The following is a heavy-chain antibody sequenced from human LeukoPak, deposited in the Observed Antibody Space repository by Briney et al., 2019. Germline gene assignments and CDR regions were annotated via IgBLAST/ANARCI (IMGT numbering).Heavy chain of an antibody. D-gene: IGHD3-22*01. J-gene: IGHJ6*03. CDR1: GDSVSSKSAA. Sequence: SQTLSLTCAISGDSVSSKSAAWNWIRQSPSRGLEWLGRTYYRSKWYNDYAVSVKSRITINPDTSKNQFSLQLNSVTPEDTAVYYCAREGPHNYYDSSGYYYYYYMDVWGKGTTVTVSS. CDR3: AREGPHNYYDSSGYYYYYYMDV. V-gene: IGHV6-1*01. CDR2: TYYRSKWYN.